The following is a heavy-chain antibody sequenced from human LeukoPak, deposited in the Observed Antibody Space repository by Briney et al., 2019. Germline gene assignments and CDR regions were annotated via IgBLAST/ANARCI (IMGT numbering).Heavy chain of an antibody. CDR3: ARADYSKRFDP. CDR2: IYYSGST. CDR1: GGSISSYY. J-gene: IGHJ5*02. V-gene: IGHV4-59*01. D-gene: IGHD4-11*01. Sequence: PSETLSLTCTVSGGSISSYYWSWIRQPPGKGLEWIGYIYYSGSTNYNPSLKSRVPLSVDTSKNPFSLKLSPVTAADTAVYYCARADYSKRFDPSRQATLVTVPS.